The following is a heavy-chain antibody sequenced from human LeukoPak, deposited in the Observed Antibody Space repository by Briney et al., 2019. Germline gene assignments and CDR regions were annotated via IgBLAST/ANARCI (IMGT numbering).Heavy chain of an antibody. CDR3: ARDPGLGAMLPMDV. D-gene: IGHD3-16*01. CDR2: IYTSGST. CDR1: GGSFSGYY. V-gene: IGHV4-4*07. J-gene: IGHJ6*02. Sequence: KTSETLSLTCAVYGGSFSGYYWSWIRQPAGKGLEWIGRIYTSGSTNYNPSLKSRVTMSVDTSKNQFSLKLSSVTAADTAVYYCARDPGLGAMLPMDVWGQGTTVTVSS.